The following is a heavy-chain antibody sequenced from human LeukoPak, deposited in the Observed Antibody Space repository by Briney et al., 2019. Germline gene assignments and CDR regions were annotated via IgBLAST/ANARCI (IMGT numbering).Heavy chain of an antibody. Sequence: SAKVSCKASGGTFSSYAISWVRQAPGQGLEWMGRIIPILGIANYAQKFQGRVTITADKSTSTAYMELSSLRSEDTAVYYCARVQGVTTDYWGQGTLVTVSS. V-gene: IGHV1-69*04. CDR2: IIPILGIA. CDR3: ARVQGVTTDY. D-gene: IGHD4-17*01. CDR1: GGTFSSYA. J-gene: IGHJ4*02.